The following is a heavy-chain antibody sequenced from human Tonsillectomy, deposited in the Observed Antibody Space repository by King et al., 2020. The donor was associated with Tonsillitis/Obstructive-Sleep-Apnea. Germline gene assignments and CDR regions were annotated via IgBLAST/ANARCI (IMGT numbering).Heavy chain of an antibody. CDR3: AKGASTVTTRTKYYYYYMDV. J-gene: IGHJ6*03. CDR1: GFTFSSYA. D-gene: IGHD4-11*01. Sequence: EVQLVESGGGLVQPGGSLRLSCAASGFTFSSYAMSWVRQAPGKGLEWVSAISGSGGSTYYADSVKGRFTISRDNSKNTLYLQMNSLRAEDTAVYYCAKGASTVTTRTKYYYYYMDVWGKGTTVTVSS. V-gene: IGHV3-23*04. CDR2: ISGSGGST.